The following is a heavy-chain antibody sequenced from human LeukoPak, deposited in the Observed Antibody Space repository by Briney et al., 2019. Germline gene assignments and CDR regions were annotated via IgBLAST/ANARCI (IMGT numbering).Heavy chain of an antibody. CDR2: IYYSGST. V-gene: IGHV4-39*01. CDR1: GGSISSSSYY. Sequence: SETLSLTCTVSGGSISSSSYYWGWIRQPPGKGLEWIGSIYYSGSTYYNPSLKSRVTISVDTSKNQFSLKLSSVTAADTAVYYCARPRVPYYYDSSDYHDAFDIWGQGTMVTVSS. J-gene: IGHJ3*02. CDR3: ARPRVPYYYDSSDYHDAFDI. D-gene: IGHD3-22*01.